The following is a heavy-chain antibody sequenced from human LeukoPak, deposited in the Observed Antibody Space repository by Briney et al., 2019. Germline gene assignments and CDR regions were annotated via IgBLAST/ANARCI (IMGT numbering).Heavy chain of an antibody. CDR1: GFTFSSYG. CDR3: ARDNYGMDV. Sequence: PGGSLRLSCAASGFTFSSYGMHWVRQAPGKGLEWVAVIWYDGSNKYYADSVKGRFTISRDNSKNTLYLQMNSLRADDTAAYYCARDNYGMDVWGQGTTVTVSS. J-gene: IGHJ6*02. V-gene: IGHV3-33*01. CDR2: IWYDGSNK.